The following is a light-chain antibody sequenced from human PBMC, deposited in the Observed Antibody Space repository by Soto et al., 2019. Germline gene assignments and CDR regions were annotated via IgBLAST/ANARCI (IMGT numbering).Light chain of an antibody. CDR1: TSNVGKNF. V-gene: IGLV1-51*01. J-gene: IGLJ2*01. CDR3: GAWDSGLSDMV. Sequence: QSVLTQPPSISAAPGHNITISCSGSTSNVGKNFVAWYQQRPGTGPTVVIYDNYERPSGIPDRFSGCRSGTSATLTITGLQTGDEADYYCGAWDSGLSDMVFGGGTKLTVL. CDR2: DNY.